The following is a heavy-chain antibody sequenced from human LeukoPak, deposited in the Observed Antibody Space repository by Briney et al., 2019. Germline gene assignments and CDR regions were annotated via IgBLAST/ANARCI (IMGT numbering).Heavy chain of an antibody. J-gene: IGHJ4*02. Sequence: GGSQRLSCSPSGFTFSRYWMSWVRQAPGKGLEWVSAISGSGGSTYYADSVKGRFTISRDNSKNTLYLQMNSLRAEGTAVYYCAKGRDCSSTSCYRTFDYWGQGTLVTVSS. V-gene: IGHV3-23*01. CDR1: GFTFSRYW. CDR3: AKGRDCSSTSCYRTFDY. CDR2: ISGSGGST. D-gene: IGHD2-2*01.